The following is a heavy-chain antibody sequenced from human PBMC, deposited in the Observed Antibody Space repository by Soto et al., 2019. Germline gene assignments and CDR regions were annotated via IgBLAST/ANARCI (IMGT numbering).Heavy chain of an antibody. D-gene: IGHD6-13*01. J-gene: IGHJ5*02. CDR1: GGSFSGPY. CDR2: INHSGST. CDR3: SKAPSVAASGYWFYP. V-gene: IGHV4-34*01. Sequence: QVQVQQWGAGLLKPSETLSLTCAVNGGSFSGPYWSWIRQPPGKGLEWIGEINHSGSTNYNPSLKSRVTISIDTSKNQFSLKLNSATAADTALYYCSKAPSVAASGYWFYPWGQGTLVTVSS.